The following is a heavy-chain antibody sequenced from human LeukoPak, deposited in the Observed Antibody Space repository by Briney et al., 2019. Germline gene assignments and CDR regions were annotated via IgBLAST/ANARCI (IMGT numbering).Heavy chain of an antibody. CDR3: ASPVTPLPY. V-gene: IGHV3-21*01. D-gene: IGHD4-17*01. J-gene: IGHJ4*02. Sequence: KAGGSLRLSCAASGFTFSTYTMNWIRQAPGKGLEWVSSISSSSTYIYYADSAKGRFTISRDNAKNSLYLQMDSLRAEDTAVYYCASPVTPLPYWGQGTLVTVSS. CDR1: GFTFSTYT. CDR2: ISSSSTYI.